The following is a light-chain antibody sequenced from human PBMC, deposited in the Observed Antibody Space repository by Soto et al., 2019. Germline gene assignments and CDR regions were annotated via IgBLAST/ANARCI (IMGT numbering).Light chain of an antibody. CDR1: QIINSY. CDR2: AAS. Sequence: DIQMTQSPSSLSASVGDRVIITCRTSQIINSYLAWYQQKPGRAPNLVIYAASTLESGVPSRFSGSGSGTDFTLTISSLQPEDLATYYCQESYTTPAGTFGQGTKVDI. J-gene: IGKJ1*01. CDR3: QESYTTPAGT. V-gene: IGKV1-39*01.